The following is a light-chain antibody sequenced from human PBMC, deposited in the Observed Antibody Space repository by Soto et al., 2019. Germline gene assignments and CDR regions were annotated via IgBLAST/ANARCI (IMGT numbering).Light chain of an antibody. CDR2: TTS. CDR1: HNISSY. CDR3: QQYNSYSPFA. V-gene: IGKV1-16*01. J-gene: IGKJ3*01. Sequence: SQSAPSLSASVSDRVTISCLASHNISSYLTWYQQAPGKAPKLLIYTTSSLQNGVPSRFSGSGSGTEFTLTISSLQPDDFATYYCQQYNSYSPFAFGPGTKVDIK.